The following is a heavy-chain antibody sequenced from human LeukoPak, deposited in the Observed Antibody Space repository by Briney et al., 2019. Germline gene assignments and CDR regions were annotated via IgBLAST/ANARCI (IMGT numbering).Heavy chain of an antibody. V-gene: IGHV4-39*07. Sequence: SETLSLTCTVSGGSISSSSYYWGWIRQPPGKGLEWIGSIYYSGSTYYSPSLKSRVTMSVDTSKNQFSLRLSSVTAADTAVYYCAREVSSSWSGYYFYYMDVWGKGTTVTVSS. D-gene: IGHD6-13*01. CDR1: GGSISSSSYY. CDR3: AREVSSSWSGYYFYYMDV. J-gene: IGHJ6*03. CDR2: IYYSGST.